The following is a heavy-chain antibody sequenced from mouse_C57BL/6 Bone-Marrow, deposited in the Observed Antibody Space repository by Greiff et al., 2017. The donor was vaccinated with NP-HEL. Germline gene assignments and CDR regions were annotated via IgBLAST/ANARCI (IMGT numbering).Heavy chain of an antibody. V-gene: IGHV1-15*01. J-gene: IGHJ2*01. Sequence: VQLQQSGAELVRPGASVTLSCKASGYTFTDYEMHWVKQTPVHGLEWIGAIDPETGGTAYNQKFKGKAILTADKSSSTAYMELRSLTSEDSAVYYCTRGAVYYGTRYFDYWGQGTTLTVSS. CDR2: IDPETGGT. CDR3: TRGAVYYGTRYFDY. CDR1: GYTFTDYE. D-gene: IGHD1-1*01.